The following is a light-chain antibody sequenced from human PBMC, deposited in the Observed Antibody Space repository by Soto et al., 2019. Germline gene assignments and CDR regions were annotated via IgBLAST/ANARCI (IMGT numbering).Light chain of an antibody. V-gene: IGKV1-39*01. CDR3: QQSYSTPRP. CDR1: QSISSY. J-gene: IGKJ1*01. CDR2: AAS. Sequence: DIQMTQSPSSLSASVGYIVTITCRASQSISSYLNWYQQKPGKAPKLLIYAASSLQSGVPSRFSGSGSGTDFTLTISSLQPEDFATYSCQQSYSTPRPFGQGTKV.